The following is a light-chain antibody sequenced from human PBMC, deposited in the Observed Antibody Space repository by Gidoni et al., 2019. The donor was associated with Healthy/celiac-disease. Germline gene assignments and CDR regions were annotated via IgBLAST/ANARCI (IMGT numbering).Light chain of an antibody. J-gene: IGKJ4*01. CDR1: QDISNY. Sequence: DIQMTQSPSSLSASVGDRVTITCQASQDISNYLNWYQQKPGKAPTLRIYDASNLETGVPSRFSGSGSGTDFTFTISSLQPEDIATYYCQQYDNLPLTFGGGTKVEIK. CDR2: DAS. V-gene: IGKV1-33*01. CDR3: QQYDNLPLT.